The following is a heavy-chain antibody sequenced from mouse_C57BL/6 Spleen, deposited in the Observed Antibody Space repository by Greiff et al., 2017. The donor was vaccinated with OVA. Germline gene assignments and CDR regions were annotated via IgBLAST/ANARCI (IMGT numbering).Heavy chain of an antibody. D-gene: IGHD2-3*01. CDR3: TREGVYDGTYFDY. V-gene: IGHV1-15*01. CDR1: GYTFTDYE. Sequence: VQLQESGAELVRPGASVTLSCKASGYTFTDYEMHWVKQTPVHGLEWIGAIDPETGGTAYNQKFKGKAILTADKSSSTAYMELRSLTSEDSAVYYCTREGVYDGTYFDYWGQGTTLTVSS. J-gene: IGHJ2*01. CDR2: IDPETGGT.